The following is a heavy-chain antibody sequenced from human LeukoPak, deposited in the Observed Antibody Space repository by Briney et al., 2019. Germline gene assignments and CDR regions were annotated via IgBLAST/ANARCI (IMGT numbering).Heavy chain of an antibody. D-gene: IGHD1-1*01. CDR2: IYYSGST. CDR3: ARGNDGTDY. Sequence: SETLSLTCTVSGGSISSSSYYWGWIRQPPGKGLEWIGSIYYSGSTYYNPSLKSRVTISVDTSKNQFSLKLSSVTAADTAVYYCARGNDGTDYWGQGTLVTVSS. CDR1: GGSISSSSYY. V-gene: IGHV4-39*01. J-gene: IGHJ4*02.